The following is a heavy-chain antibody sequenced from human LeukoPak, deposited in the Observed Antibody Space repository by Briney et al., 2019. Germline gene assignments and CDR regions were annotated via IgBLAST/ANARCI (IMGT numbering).Heavy chain of an antibody. CDR3: ARAMYYFEY. CDR2: IGSSSSSI. V-gene: IGHV3-48*02. CDR1: GFPFSSYN. Sequence: GGSLRLSCVGSGFPFSSYNMNWVRQAPGKGLEWVSYIGSSSSSIYYADSVKGRFTISRDNAKNSLYLQMNSLRDEDTAVYSCARAMYYFEYWGQGTLVTVSS. J-gene: IGHJ4*02.